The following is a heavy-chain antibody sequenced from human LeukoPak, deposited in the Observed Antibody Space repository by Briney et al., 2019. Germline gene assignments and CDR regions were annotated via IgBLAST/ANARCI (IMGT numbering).Heavy chain of an antibody. D-gene: IGHD1-26*01. CDR1: GGSISTYS. J-gene: IGHJ5*02. Sequence: SKTLSLTCTVSGGSISTYSWNWIRQPAGKGLEWIGRIFASGTTKYNPSLKSRVTMSVETSKNQFSLKLSSVTAADTAVYYCAKDYEPLVGVHRWGDWFDPWGQGTLVTVSS. V-gene: IGHV4-4*07. CDR3: AKDYEPLVGVHRWGDWFDP. CDR2: IFASGTT.